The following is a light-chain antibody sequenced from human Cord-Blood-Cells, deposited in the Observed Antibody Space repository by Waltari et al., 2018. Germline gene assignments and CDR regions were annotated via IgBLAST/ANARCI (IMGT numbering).Light chain of an antibody. CDR3: QQYNNWPPYT. Sequence: EIVMTQSPATLSVSPGERVTLSRRASQSVSSNLAWYQQKPGQAPRLLIYGASTRATGSPARFSGRGSGTEFTLTISSLQSEDVAVYYGQQYNNWPPYTFGQGTKLEIK. CDR2: GAS. CDR1: QSVSSN. J-gene: IGKJ2*01. V-gene: IGKV3-15*01.